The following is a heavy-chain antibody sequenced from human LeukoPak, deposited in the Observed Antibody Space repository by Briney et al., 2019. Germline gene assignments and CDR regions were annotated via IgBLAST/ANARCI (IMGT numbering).Heavy chain of an antibody. J-gene: IGHJ4*02. CDR3: AKVSVCYGCYLDY. D-gene: IGHD3-16*01. CDR2: INGEGDNT. V-gene: IGHV3-23*01. Sequence: GGSLRLSCAASGYTFSSHGLSWVREAPGKGLEWVSTINGEGDNTYYAETVKGRFTTSRDTSQKTLYLHMHTPRAEDTAIYYCAKVSVCYGCYLDYWGQGTLVTVS. CDR1: GYTFSSHG.